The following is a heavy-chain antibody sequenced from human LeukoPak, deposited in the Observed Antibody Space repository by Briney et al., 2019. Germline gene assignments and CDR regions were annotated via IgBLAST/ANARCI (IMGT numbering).Heavy chain of an antibody. CDR1: GGSISSSSYY. Sequence: SETLSRTCSVSGGSISSSSYYWGWTRQPPGKGLEWIGSIYYSGSTYYNPSLKSRVTISVDTSKNQFSLKLSSVTAADTAVYYCARDSSGPFDYWGQGTLVTVSS. J-gene: IGHJ4*02. V-gene: IGHV4-39*02. CDR2: IYYSGST. CDR3: ARDSSGPFDY. D-gene: IGHD6-19*01.